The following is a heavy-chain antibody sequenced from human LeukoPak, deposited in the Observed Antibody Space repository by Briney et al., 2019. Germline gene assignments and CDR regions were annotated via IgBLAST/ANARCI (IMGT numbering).Heavy chain of an antibody. V-gene: IGHV3-23*01. D-gene: IGHD2-21*02. CDR2: IGGTGVRT. J-gene: IGHJ5*02. CDR3: AKDATRATVVVTAVFNWFDP. Sequence: GGSLRLSCASSGFTFSSYAMSWVRQAPGKGLEWVSTIGGTGVRTYYADSVKGRFTISRDNSKNTLYLQINSLRAEDTAVYFCAKDATRATVVVTAVFNWFDPWGQGTLVTVSS. CDR1: GFTFSSYA.